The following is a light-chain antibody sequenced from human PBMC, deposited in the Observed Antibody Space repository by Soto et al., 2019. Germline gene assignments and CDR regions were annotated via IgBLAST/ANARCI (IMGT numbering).Light chain of an antibody. J-gene: IGLJ2*01. CDR3: QVWDSLVV. V-gene: IGLV3-21*04. CDR2: YDS. CDR1: NIGSKS. Sequence: SYELTQPPSVSVAPGKTARIPCGGNNIGSKSVHWYQQKPGQAPVLVIYYDSDRPSGIPERFSGSNSGNTATLTISRVEAGDEADYYCQVWDSLVVFGGGTKLTVL.